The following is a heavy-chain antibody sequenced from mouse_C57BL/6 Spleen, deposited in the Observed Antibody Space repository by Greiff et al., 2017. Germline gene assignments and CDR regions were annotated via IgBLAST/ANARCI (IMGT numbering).Heavy chain of an antibody. J-gene: IGHJ1*03. V-gene: IGHV3-1*01. Sequence: EVKLMESGPGMVKPSQSLSLTCTVTGYSITSGYDWHWIRHFPGNKLEWMGYISYSGSTNYNPSLKSRISITHDTSKNHFFLKLNSVTTEDTATYYCARAPTSYGSSYGDWYFDVWGTGTTVTVSS. CDR3: ARAPTSYGSSYGDWYFDV. D-gene: IGHD1-1*01. CDR2: ISYSGST. CDR1: GYSITSGYD.